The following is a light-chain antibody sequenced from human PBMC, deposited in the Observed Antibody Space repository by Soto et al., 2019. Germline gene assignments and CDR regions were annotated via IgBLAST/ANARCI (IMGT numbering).Light chain of an antibody. Sequence: EIVLTQSPVTLSLSPGERATLSCRASQSVSSRYFAWYQQKPGQAHRLLIYPASSRAAGIPDRFSGSGSGTDFSLTISRLEPEDFAVYYCHQYASSRTFGPGTKVE. V-gene: IGKV3-20*01. CDR3: HQYASSRT. CDR2: PAS. CDR1: QSVSSRY. J-gene: IGKJ1*01.